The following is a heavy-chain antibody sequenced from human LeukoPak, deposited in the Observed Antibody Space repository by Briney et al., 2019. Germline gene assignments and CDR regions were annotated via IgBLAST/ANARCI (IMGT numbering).Heavy chain of an antibody. V-gene: IGHV1-18*01. Sequence: ASVKVSCKASGYTFTSYGISWVRQAPGQGLEWMGWISAYNGNTNYAQKLQGRVTMTTDTSTSTAYMELRSLRSDDTAVYYCARDLGGPPTYYYYGMDVWGQGTTVTVSS. CDR2: ISAYNGNT. CDR3: ARDLGGPPTYYYYGMDV. D-gene: IGHD2-15*01. CDR1: GYTFTSYG. J-gene: IGHJ6*02.